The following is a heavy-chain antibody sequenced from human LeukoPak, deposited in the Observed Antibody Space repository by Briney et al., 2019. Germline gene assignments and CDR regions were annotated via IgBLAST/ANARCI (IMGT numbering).Heavy chain of an antibody. CDR3: ARAAFGYCSGGSCYSDY. CDR2: LRSNGGST. CDR1: GFTFSSYA. J-gene: IGHJ4*02. Sequence: GGSLRLSCAASGFTFSSYAMHWVRQAPAKGLEYVSALRSNGGSTYYANSVKGRFTISRDNSKNTLYLQMGSLRAEDMAAYYCARAAFGYCSGGSCYSDYWGQGTLVTVSS. V-gene: IGHV3-64*01. D-gene: IGHD2-15*01.